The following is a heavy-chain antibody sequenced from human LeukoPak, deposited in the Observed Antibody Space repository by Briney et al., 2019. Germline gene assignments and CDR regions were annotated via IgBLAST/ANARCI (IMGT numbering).Heavy chain of an antibody. CDR1: GGSFSGYY. J-gene: IGHJ4*02. CDR3: ARVVGYSSSWYGFDY. D-gene: IGHD6-13*01. Sequence: SETLSLTCAVYGGSFSGYYWSWLRQPPGKGLEWIGEINHSGSTNYNPSLKSRVTISVDTSKNQFSLKLSSVTAADTAVYYCARVVGYSSSWYGFDYWGQGTLVTVSS. V-gene: IGHV4-34*01. CDR2: INHSGST.